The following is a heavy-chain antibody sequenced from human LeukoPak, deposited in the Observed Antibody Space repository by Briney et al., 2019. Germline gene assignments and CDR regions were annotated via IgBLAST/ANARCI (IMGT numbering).Heavy chain of an antibody. Sequence: PSETLSLTCAVYGGSFSGYYWSWIRQPPGKWLEWIGEINHSGTTKHNPSLKSRVTISVDTSKNQFSLRLSSVIAADTAVYYCARGTIAVAGRYFDSWGQGPLVTVSS. J-gene: IGHJ4*02. CDR2: INHSGTT. CDR1: GGSFSGYY. CDR3: ARGTIAVAGRYFDS. D-gene: IGHD6-19*01. V-gene: IGHV4-34*01.